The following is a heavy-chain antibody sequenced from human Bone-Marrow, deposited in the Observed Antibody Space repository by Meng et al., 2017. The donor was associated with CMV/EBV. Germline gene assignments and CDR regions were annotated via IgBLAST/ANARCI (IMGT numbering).Heavy chain of an antibody. J-gene: IGHJ6*02. D-gene: IGHD3-3*01. CDR2: ISSSCSYI. Sequence: GESLKISCAASGTTFSSYSLNWVRQAPGKGLEWVSSISSSCSYIYYADLLKGRFTISRDNTKNSLYQQMNSLRAEDTGVYYCARELLFPPDYDVLRGYSIGYYNYGMDVWGQGTTVTVSS. CDR1: GTTFSSYS. CDR3: ARELLFPPDYDVLRGYSIGYYNYGMDV. V-gene: IGHV3-21*01.